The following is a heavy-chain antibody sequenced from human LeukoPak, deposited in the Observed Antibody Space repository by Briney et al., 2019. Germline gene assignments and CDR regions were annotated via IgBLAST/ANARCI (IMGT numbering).Heavy chain of an antibody. CDR3: AKGPVSAMVEATTLDY. V-gene: IGHV3-23*01. CDR1: GFTFSNYA. Sequence: GGALRLSCAASGFTFSNYAMNWVRQAPGKGLEWVSLISGSTGSTYYADSVKGRFSISGDNSKNTVYLQMNSLRVEDTAVYYCAKGPVSAMVEATTLDYWGQGTLVTVSS. D-gene: IGHD1-26*01. CDR2: ISGSTGST. J-gene: IGHJ4*02.